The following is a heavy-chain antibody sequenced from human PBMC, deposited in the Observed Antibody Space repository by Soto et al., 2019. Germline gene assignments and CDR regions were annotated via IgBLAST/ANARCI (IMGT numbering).Heavy chain of an antibody. V-gene: IGHV1-18*04. CDR1: GYTFTTHG. CDR3: ARDPLSSFAMDV. CDR2: ISPYNGKT. Sequence: ASVKVSCKASGYTFTTHGISWVRQAPGQGLEWMGWISPYNGKTTYAQKVQGRVTMTTDTSTSTAYMELTSLESDDTAVYYCARDPLSSFAMDVWGQGTTVTVSS. D-gene: IGHD3-10*02. J-gene: IGHJ6*02.